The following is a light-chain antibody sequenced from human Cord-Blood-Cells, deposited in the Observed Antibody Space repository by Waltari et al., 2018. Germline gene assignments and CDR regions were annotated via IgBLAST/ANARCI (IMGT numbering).Light chain of an antibody. CDR1: QSISSW. V-gene: IGKV1-5*03. Sequence: DIQMTKSPSTLSASVGDRVTITCRARQSISSWLAWYQQKPGKAPKLLIYNASSLESGVPSRFSGSGSGTEFTLTISSLQPDDVATYYCQQYNSYSTFGQGTKVEIK. J-gene: IGKJ1*01. CDR3: QQYNSYST. CDR2: NAS.